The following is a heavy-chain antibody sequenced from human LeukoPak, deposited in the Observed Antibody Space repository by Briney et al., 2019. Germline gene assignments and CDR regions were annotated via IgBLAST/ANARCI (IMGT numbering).Heavy chain of an antibody. CDR3: ARLRWLPNWFDP. V-gene: IGHV4-34*01. D-gene: IGHD4-23*01. CDR2: INHSGST. Sequence: SETLSLTCAVYGGSFSGYYWSWIRQPPGKGLEWIGEINHSGSTNYNPSLKSRVTISVDTSKNQFPLKLSSVPAADTAVYYCARLRWLPNWFDPWGQGTLVTVSS. CDR1: GGSFSGYY. J-gene: IGHJ5*02.